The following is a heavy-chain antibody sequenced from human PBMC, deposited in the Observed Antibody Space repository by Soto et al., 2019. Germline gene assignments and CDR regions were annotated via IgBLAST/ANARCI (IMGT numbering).Heavy chain of an antibody. J-gene: IGHJ5*02. CDR2: INPNSGGT. V-gene: IGHV1-2*02. CDR1: GYTFTGYY. D-gene: IGHD3-3*01. Sequence: ASVKVSCKASGYTFTGYYMHWVRQAPGQGLEWMGWINPNSGGTNYAQKFQGRVTMTRDTSFSTAYMELSRLRSDDTAVCYCARGPLYYDFWSGYYLEERNWFDPWGQGTLVTVSS. CDR3: ARGPLYYDFWSGYYLEERNWFDP.